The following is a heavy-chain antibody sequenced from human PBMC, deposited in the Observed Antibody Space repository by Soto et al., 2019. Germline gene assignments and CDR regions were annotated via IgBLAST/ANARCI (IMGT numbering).Heavy chain of an antibody. V-gene: IGHV1-18*01. CDR3: ARVEFWGLDDLYGMDV. CDR1: GYTFTSYG. J-gene: IGHJ6*02. Sequence: QVQLVQSGAEVKKPGASVKVSCKASGYTFTSYGISWVRQAPGQGLEWMGWISAYNGNTNYAQKLQGRVTMTTDTSTSTDYMELRSLRSDDTAVYYCARVEFWGLDDLYGMDVWGQGTTVTVSS. D-gene: IGHD3-16*01. CDR2: ISAYNGNT.